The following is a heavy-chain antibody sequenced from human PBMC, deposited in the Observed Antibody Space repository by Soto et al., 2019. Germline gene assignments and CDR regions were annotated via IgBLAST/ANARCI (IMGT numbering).Heavy chain of an antibody. J-gene: IGHJ6*02. CDR3: ARHPAMAYYYYYGMDV. V-gene: IGHV5-51*01. CDR1: GYSFTSYW. CDR2: IYPGDSDT. Sequence: GASLKISCNGSGYSFTSYWIGWVRQMPGRGLEWMGIIYPGDSDTRYSPSFQGQVTISADKSISTAYLQGSSLKASDTAMYYCARHPAMAYYYYYGMDVWGQGTTVTVSS. D-gene: IGHD5-18*01.